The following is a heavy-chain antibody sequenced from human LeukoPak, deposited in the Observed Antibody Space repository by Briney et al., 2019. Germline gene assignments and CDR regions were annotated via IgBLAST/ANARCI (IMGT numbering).Heavy chain of an antibody. Sequence: GGSLRLSCVASGFTFSSTTMGWVRQAPGRGLEWVSSITAIDGRTYYADSVRGRFTISRDNSKNTVYLQMNSLRAEDTAVYYCAKGDYSAYWGQGTLVTVSS. CDR3: AKGDYSAY. J-gene: IGHJ4*02. V-gene: IGHV3-23*01. CDR2: ITAIDGRT. CDR1: GFTFSSTT.